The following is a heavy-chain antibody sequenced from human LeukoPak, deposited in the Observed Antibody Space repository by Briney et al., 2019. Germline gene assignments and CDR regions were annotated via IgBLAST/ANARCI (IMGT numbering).Heavy chain of an antibody. CDR1: GYTFTIYG. Sequence: ASVKVSCKTSGYTFTIYGISWVRQAPGQGLEWMGLISAYGNTNYAQNLQGRVTMTTDTSISTAYMELSRLRSDDTAVYYCARDHCTSINCYEYNYYGMDVWGQGTTVSVSS. CDR2: ISAYGNT. V-gene: IGHV1-18*01. D-gene: IGHD2-2*01. CDR3: ARDHCTSINCYEYNYYGMDV. J-gene: IGHJ6*02.